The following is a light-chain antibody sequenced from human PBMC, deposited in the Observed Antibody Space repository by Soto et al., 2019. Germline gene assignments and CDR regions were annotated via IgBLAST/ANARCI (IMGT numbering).Light chain of an antibody. CDR2: DSS. Sequence: QTVVTQEPSLTVSPGGTVTLTCGSSTGAVTSGHYPYWFQQKPGQAPTTLIYDSSNKYSWTPARFSGSLLGGKAALTLSGAQPEDEAEYYCLLSYRGTLVFGGGTKLTVL. CDR1: TGAVTSGHY. CDR3: LLSYRGTLV. J-gene: IGLJ2*01. V-gene: IGLV7-46*01.